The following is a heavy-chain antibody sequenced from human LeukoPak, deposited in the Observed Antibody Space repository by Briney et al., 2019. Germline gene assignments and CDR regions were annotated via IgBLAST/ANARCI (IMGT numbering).Heavy chain of an antibody. CDR3: GKDTRYCSSTSCYIPH. CDR1: GFTFSNYA. J-gene: IGHJ4*02. CDR2: ISGSGGST. V-gene: IGHV3-23*01. Sequence: GGSLGLSCAASGFTFSNYAMSWVRQAPGKGLEWVSAISGSGGSTYYADSVKGRFTISRDNSKNTLYLQMNSLRAEDTAVYYCGKDTRYCSSTSCYIPHWGQGTLVTVSS. D-gene: IGHD2-2*02.